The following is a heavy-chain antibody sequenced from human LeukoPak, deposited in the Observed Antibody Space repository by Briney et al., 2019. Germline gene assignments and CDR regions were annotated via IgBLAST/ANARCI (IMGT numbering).Heavy chain of an antibody. D-gene: IGHD3-22*01. Sequence: EALSLPCTVSGGSLSTYYWSWLRQPPGKGLEWMGYIYYSGSTNYNPSLKSRVTMSVDTSMNQFSLKLSSVTAADTAVYYCARASGGYYNNWFDPWGQGTLVTVSS. CDR3: ARASGGYYNNWFDP. J-gene: IGHJ5*02. CDR2: IYYSGST. V-gene: IGHV4-59*01. CDR1: GGSLSTYY.